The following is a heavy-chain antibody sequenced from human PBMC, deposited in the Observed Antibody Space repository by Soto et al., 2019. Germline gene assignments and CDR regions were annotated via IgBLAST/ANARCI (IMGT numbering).Heavy chain of an antibody. CDR3: ARDWPLAATSMDV. V-gene: IGHV3-30*04. CDR1: GFTFSSYA. J-gene: IGHJ6*02. CDR2: ISYDGSNK. D-gene: IGHD2-15*01. Sequence: GGSLRLSCAASGFTFSSYAMHWLRQAPGKGLEWVAVISYDGSNKYYAASVKGRLTIDRDNSKNTLDVQMNSMRAEDTAVEYGARDWPLAATSMDVCGQGTTVTVSS.